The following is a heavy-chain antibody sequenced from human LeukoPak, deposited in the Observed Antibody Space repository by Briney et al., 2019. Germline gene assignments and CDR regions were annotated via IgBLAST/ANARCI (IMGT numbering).Heavy chain of an antibody. CDR3: ARGYIVATPFDY. Sequence: PSGTLSLTCAVSGGSISSSNWWSWVRQPPGKGLEWIGEIYHSGSTNYNPSLKSRVTISVDTSKNQFSLKLSSVTAADTAVYYCARGYIVATPFDYWGQGTLVTVSS. V-gene: IGHV4-4*02. J-gene: IGHJ4*02. D-gene: IGHD5-12*01. CDR2: IYHSGST. CDR1: GGSISSSNW.